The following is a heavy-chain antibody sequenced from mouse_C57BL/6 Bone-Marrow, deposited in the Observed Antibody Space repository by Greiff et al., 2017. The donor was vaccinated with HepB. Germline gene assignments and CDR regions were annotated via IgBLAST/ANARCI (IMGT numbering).Heavy chain of an antibody. J-gene: IGHJ2*01. D-gene: IGHD2-2*01. V-gene: IGHV14-4*01. CDR1: GFNIKDDY. CDR3: TTAGYRGY. Sequence: VQLQQSGAELVRPGASVKLSYTASGFNIKDDYMHWVKQRPEQGLEWIGWIDPENGDTEYASKFQGKATITADTSSNTAYLQLSSLTSEDTAVYYCTTAGYRGYWGQGTTLSVSS. CDR2: IDPENGDT.